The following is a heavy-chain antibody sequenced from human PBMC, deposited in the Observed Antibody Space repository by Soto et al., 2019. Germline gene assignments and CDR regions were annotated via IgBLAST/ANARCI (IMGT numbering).Heavy chain of an antibody. V-gene: IGHV5-51*01. CDR2: IYPSDSDT. Sequence: PGGSLKISCKGSGYNFAGYWIAWVRQMPGKGLELMGIIYPSDSDTRYRPSFQGQVTISADKSISSAYLQWSSLRASDTAMSYCARGGVSTRTFDYWGQGTPVTVSS. D-gene: IGHD3-3*01. CDR1: GYNFAGYW. J-gene: IGHJ4*02. CDR3: ARGGVSTRTFDY.